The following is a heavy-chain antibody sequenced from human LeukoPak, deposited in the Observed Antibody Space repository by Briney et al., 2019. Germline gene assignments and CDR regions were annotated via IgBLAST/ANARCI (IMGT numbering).Heavy chain of an antibody. J-gene: IGHJ4*02. CDR1: GVTFDDYA. Sequence: PGGSLRLSCAASGVTFDDYAMHWVRQPPGRGLEWVSLISGDGGSISYADSVKGRFTISRDNSKNSQYLQMNSLRTEDTALYYCAKDTYYYNSGYDSYFDYWGQGTLVTVSS. CDR3: AKDTYYYNSGYDSYFDY. D-gene: IGHD3-22*01. CDR2: ISGDGGSI. V-gene: IGHV3-43*02.